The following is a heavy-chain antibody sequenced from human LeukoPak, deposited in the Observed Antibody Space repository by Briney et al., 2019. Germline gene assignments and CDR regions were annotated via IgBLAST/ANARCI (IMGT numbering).Heavy chain of an antibody. J-gene: IGHJ4*02. D-gene: IGHD7-27*01. CDR3: AKYSPWGRGYSDC. V-gene: IGHV3-23*01. Sequence: ISGSGGSTYYADSVKGRFTISRDNSKNTLYLQMNSLRAEDTAVYYCAKYSPWGRGYSDCWGQGTLVTVSS. CDR2: ISGSGGST.